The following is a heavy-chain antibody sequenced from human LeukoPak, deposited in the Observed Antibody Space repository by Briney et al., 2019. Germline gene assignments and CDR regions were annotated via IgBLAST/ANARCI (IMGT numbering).Heavy chain of an antibody. D-gene: IGHD4-23*01. CDR3: ARWQDGGNPGFDY. CDR1: GYTFTGYY. V-gene: IGHV1-2*02. Sequence: ASVTVPFKGSGYTFTGYYMHWVRQAPGQGLERMGWINPNSGGTNYAQKIQGRVTMTRDTSISTAYMELSRLRSDDTAVYYCARWQDGGNPGFDYWGQGTLVTVSS. J-gene: IGHJ4*02. CDR2: INPNSGGT.